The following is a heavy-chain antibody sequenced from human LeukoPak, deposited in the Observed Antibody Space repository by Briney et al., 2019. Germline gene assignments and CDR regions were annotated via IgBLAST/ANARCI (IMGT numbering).Heavy chain of an antibody. D-gene: IGHD3-22*01. J-gene: IGHJ4*02. CDR1: GGSISSYY. CDR3: ARENPSGYYNRPIDY. Sequence: SETLSLTCTVSGGSISSYYWSWIRQPPGKGLEWIGYIYYSGSIKYNPSLKSRATMSVDTSKNQFSLKLSSVTAADTAIYYCARENPSGYYNRPIDYWGQGTLVTVSS. V-gene: IGHV4-59*01. CDR2: IYYSGSI.